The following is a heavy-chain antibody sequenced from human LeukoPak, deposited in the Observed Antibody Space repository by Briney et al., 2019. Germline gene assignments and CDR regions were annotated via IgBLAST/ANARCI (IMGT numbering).Heavy chain of an antibody. J-gene: IGHJ4*02. Sequence: PSETLSLTCTVSGGSISSSSYYWGWIRQPPGKGLEWIGSIYYSGSTYYNPSLKSRVTISVDTSKNQFSLKLSSVTAADTAVYYCARSIVVVTAIQYYFDYWGQGTLVTVSS. CDR2: IYYSGST. CDR3: ARSIVVVTAIQYYFDY. D-gene: IGHD2-21*02. V-gene: IGHV4-39*07. CDR1: GGSISSSSYY.